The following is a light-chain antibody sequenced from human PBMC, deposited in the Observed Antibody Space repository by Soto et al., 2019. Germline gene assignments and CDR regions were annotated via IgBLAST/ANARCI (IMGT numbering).Light chain of an antibody. CDR1: QTISTW. CDR3: QQRSNWPLT. V-gene: IGKV1-5*01. CDR2: AAS. J-gene: IGKJ4*01. Sequence: DIQMTQSPSTLSASVGDRVTITGRASQTISTWLAWYQQKAGKAPKVLIYAASSLRGGVPSRFSGSGSGTDFTLTISSLEPEEFAVYYCQQRSNWPLTFGGGTKVDIK.